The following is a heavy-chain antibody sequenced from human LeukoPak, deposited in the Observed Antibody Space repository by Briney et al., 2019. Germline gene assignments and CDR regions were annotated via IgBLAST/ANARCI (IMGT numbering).Heavy chain of an antibody. CDR1: GFTLSNYW. CDR3: ARDGSYNAFDI. D-gene: IGHD1-26*01. V-gene: IGHV3-7*01. CDR2: IKQDGSDK. J-gene: IGHJ3*02. Sequence: PGGSLRLSCAASGFTLSNYWMSGVRQAPGKGLEWVANIKQDGSDKYYVDSMKGRFTISRDNAKNSLYLQMNSLRAEDTAVYYCARDGSYNAFDIWGQGTMVTVSS.